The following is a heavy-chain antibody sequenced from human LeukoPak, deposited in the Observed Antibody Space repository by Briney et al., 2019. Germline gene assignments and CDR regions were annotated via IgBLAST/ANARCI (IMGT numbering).Heavy chain of an antibody. CDR2: IDSNGKYT. V-gene: IGHV3-21*01. CDR3: VREFIIPERAFEI. Sequence: PGGSLRLSCAASGFTFKTYSMNWVRQAPGKGLEWVSSIDSNGKYTYSAESLKGRFSISRGNAKNSLYLQMNSLRAEDTAMYYCVREFIIPERAFEIWGHGTLVTVSS. J-gene: IGHJ3*02. D-gene: IGHD2-21*01. CDR1: GFTFKTYS.